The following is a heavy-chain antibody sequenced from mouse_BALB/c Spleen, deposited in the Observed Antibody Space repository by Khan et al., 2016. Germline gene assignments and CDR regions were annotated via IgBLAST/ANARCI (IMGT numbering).Heavy chain of an antibody. D-gene: IGHD4-1*01. J-gene: IGHJ4*01. V-gene: IGHV14-4*02. CDR1: AFNIIDYF. CDR2: IDPENGDN. CDR3: NAGWLGRDYYAMDY. Sequence: EVELVESGAELVRSGASVKLSCTASAFNIIDYFMHWVKQRPEQGLEWIGWIDPENGDNEYAPKFQGKATMTADTSSNTAYLQLSSLTSEDTDVCYCNAGWLGRDYYAMDYWGQGTSVTVSS.